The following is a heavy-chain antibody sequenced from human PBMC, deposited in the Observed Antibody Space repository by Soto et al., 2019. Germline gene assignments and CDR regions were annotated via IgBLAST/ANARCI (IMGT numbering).Heavy chain of an antibody. J-gene: IGHJ6*02. CDR1: GFTFNAAW. CDR2: VKSKSSGGTI. Sequence: PGGSLRLSCAASGFTFNAAWMNWVRQAPGKGPEWVGRVKSKSSGGTIDYAAPVKGRFTISRDDSKNTLYLQMNSLQTEDTAVYYCTTGGISGSRSSYSGMDAWGQETTLTISS. V-gene: IGHV3-15*07. D-gene: IGHD2-15*01. CDR3: TTGGISGSRSSYSGMDA.